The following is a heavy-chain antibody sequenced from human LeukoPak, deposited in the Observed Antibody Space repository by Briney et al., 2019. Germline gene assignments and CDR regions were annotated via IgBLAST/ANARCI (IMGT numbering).Heavy chain of an antibody. CDR2: ISSSSGTI. V-gene: IGHV3-48*04. Sequence: QPGRSLRLSCAASGFTFSSYSMNWIRQAPGKGLEWVSSISSSSGTIYYADSVKGRFTISRDNAKNSLYLQMNSLRAEDTAVYYCARVRSGWYGDYWGQGTLVTVSS. J-gene: IGHJ4*02. CDR3: ARVRSGWYGDY. D-gene: IGHD6-19*01. CDR1: GFTFSSYS.